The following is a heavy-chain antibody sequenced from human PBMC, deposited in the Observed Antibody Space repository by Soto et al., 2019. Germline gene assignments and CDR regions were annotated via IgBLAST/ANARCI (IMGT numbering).Heavy chain of an antibody. CDR1: GYTFTSYY. CDR2: INPSGGST. CDR3: ARDIVVVPAAMPATLGGMDV. J-gene: IGHJ6*02. D-gene: IGHD2-2*01. Sequence: ASVKVSCKASGYTFTSYYMHWVRQAPGQGLEWMGIINPSGGSTSCAQKFQGRVTMTRDTSTSTVYMELSSLRSEDTAVYYCARDIVVVPAAMPATLGGMDVWGQGTTVTVSS. V-gene: IGHV1-46*01.